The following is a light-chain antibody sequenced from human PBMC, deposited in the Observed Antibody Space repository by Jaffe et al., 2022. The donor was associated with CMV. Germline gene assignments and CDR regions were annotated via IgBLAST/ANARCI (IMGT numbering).Light chain of an antibody. Sequence: QSALTQPASVSGSPGQSITISCAGTRSDVGLFDLVSWVQHHPGKAPKLLIYEVNKRPSGVSSRFSGSRSGNTASLTISGLQPEDEGDFFCYSYSRSDRFVLFGGGTKLTVL. CDR1: RSDVGLFDL. J-gene: IGLJ2*01. V-gene: IGLV2-23*02. CDR3: YSYSRSDRFVL. CDR2: EVN.